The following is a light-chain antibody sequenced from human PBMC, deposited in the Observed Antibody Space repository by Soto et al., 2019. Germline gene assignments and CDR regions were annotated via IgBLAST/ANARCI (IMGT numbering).Light chain of an antibody. CDR3: QQGYRTPFT. CDR1: ENISNK. Sequence: DIQMTQSPSSLSASVGDRVTITCRASENISNKLNWYQQKPGKAPALLISAASSLHSGVPLRFSGSGSGTDFTLTISSLQHEDFASYYCQQGYRTPFTFGPGTKVDIK. V-gene: IGKV1-39*01. CDR2: AAS. J-gene: IGKJ3*01.